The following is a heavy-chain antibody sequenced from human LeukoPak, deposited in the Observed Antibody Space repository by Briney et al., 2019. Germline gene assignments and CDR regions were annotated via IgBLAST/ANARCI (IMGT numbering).Heavy chain of an antibody. CDR2: IYYSGST. D-gene: IGHD3-22*01. Sequence: SETLSLTCTVSGGSISSSSYYWGWIRQPPGKGLGGMGSIYYSGSTYYNPSLKSRVTISVDTSKNQFSLKLSSVTAADTAVYYCAMSFDSYDGSDYSPYWGQGTLVTVSS. CDR3: AMSFDSYDGSDYSPY. CDR1: GGSISSSSYY. J-gene: IGHJ1*01. V-gene: IGHV4-39*01.